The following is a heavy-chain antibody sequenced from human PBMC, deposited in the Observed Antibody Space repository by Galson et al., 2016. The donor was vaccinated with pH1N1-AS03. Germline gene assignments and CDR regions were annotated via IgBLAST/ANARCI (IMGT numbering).Heavy chain of an antibody. CDR1: GFTFSSYA. J-gene: IGHJ5*02. Sequence: SLRLSCATSGFTFSSYAMFWVRQAPGKGLEWVSSISGSGISTYYADSVKGRFTISRDNSRNTVYLQMNSLRVEDTATYYCAKDRSHIIPLSGALSWGQGTLVTVSS. V-gene: IGHV3-23*01. CDR3: AKDRSHIIPLSGALS. CDR2: ISGSGIST. D-gene: IGHD3-3*01.